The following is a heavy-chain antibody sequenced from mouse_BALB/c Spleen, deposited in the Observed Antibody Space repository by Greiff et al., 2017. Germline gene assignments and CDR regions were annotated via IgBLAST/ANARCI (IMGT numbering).Heavy chain of an antibody. Sequence: EVQVVESGGDLVKPGGSLKLSCAASGFTFSSYGMSWVRQTPDKRLEWVATISSGGSYTYYPDSVKGRFTISRDNAKNTLYLQMSSLKSEDTAMYYCARHGYYGSSYEYFDYWGQGTTLTVSS. CDR2: ISSGGSYT. V-gene: IGHV5-6*01. CDR3: ARHGYYGSSYEYFDY. D-gene: IGHD1-1*01. CDR1: GFTFSSYG. J-gene: IGHJ2*01.